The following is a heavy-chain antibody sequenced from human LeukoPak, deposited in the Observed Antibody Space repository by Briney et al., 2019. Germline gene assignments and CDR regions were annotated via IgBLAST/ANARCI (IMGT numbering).Heavy chain of an antibody. J-gene: IGHJ5*02. CDR1: GFTFSNAW. CDR3: TTDGAYNWNDVAWFDP. Sequence: GGSLRLSCAASGFTFSNAWMSWVRQAPGKGLEWVGGIKSKTDGGTTDYAAPVKGRFTISRDDSKNTLYLQMNSLKTEDTAVYYCTTDGAYNWNDVAWFDPWGQGTLVTVSS. D-gene: IGHD1-1*01. V-gene: IGHV3-15*01. CDR2: IKSKTDGGTT.